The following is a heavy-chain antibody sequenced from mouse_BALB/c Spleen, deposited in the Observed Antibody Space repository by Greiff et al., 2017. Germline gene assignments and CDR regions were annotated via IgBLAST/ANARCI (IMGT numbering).Heavy chain of an antibody. CDR3: ARSGGYDAMDY. D-gene: IGHD1-1*02. CDR1: GFTFSSYY. Sequence: EVQRVESGGGLVTLGGSLKLSCAASGFTFSSYYMSWVRQTPEKRLELVAAINSNGGSTYYSDTVTGRFTISRDNAKNTLYLQMSSLKSEDTALYYCARSGGYDAMDYWGQGTSVTVSS. V-gene: IGHV5-6-2*01. CDR2: INSNGGST. J-gene: IGHJ4*01.